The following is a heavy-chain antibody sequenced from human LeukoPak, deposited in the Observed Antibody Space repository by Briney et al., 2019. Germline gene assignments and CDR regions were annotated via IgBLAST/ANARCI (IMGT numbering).Heavy chain of an antibody. D-gene: IGHD1-26*01. J-gene: IGHJ4*02. CDR1: GGSISNSSSY. V-gene: IGHV4-39*07. CDR3: ARVQWELLLFDY. CDR2: IYHSGST. Sequence: PSETLSLTCTVSGGSISNSSSYWGWIRQPPGKGLEWIGSIYHSGSTYYNPSLKSRVTISVDTSKNQFSLKLSSVTAADTAVYYCARVQWELLLFDYWGQGTLVTVSS.